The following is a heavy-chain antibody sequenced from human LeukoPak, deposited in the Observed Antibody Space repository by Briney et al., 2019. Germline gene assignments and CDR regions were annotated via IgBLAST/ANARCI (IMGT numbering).Heavy chain of an antibody. CDR2: ISWDGGST. V-gene: IGHV3-43D*03. D-gene: IGHD3-3*01. J-gene: IGHJ6*03. CDR1: GFTFDDYA. CDR3: PKDFSRRGVVFRYYYMDV. Sequence: PGGSLRLSCAASGFTFDDYAMHWVRQAPGKGLEWVSLISWDGGSTYYADSVKGRFTISRDNSKNSLYLQMNSLRAEDTALYYCPKDFSRRGVVFRYYYMDVWGKGTTVTVSS.